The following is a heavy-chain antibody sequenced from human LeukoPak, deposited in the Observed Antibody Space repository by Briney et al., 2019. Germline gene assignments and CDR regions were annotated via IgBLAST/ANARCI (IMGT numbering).Heavy chain of an antibody. J-gene: IGHJ5*02. CDR2: INHSGST. CDR1: GGSFSGYY. CDR3: ARLSGWPSA. Sequence: SETLSLTCAVYGGSFSGYYWSWIRQPPGKGLEWIGEINHSGSTNYNPSLKSRVTISVDTSKNQFSLKLSSVTAADTAVYYCARLSGWPSAWGQGTLVTVSS. V-gene: IGHV4-34*01. D-gene: IGHD6-19*01.